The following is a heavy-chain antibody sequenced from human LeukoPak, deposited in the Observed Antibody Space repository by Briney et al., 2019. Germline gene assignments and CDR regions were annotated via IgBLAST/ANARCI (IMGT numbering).Heavy chain of an antibody. D-gene: IGHD4-23*01. CDR3: ARDLVILGYGMDV. V-gene: IGHV3-7*01. CDR2: IKQDGSEK. J-gene: IGHJ6*02. Sequence: GGSLRLSCAASGFTFSSYWMSCVRQAPGKGLEWVANIKQDGSEKYYVDSVKGRFTISRDNAKNSLYLQMNSLRAEDTAVYYCARDLVILGYGMDVWGQGTTVTVSS. CDR1: GFTFSSYW.